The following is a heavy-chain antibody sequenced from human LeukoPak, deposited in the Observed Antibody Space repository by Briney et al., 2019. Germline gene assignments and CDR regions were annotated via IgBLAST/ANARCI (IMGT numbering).Heavy chain of an antibody. CDR1: GYTFTSYG. Sequence: GASVKVSCKASGYTFTSYGISWVRQAPGQGLEWMGWISGYNGHTKNARKLQGRVTMTTDTSTSTAYMELRSLRSDDTAVYYCARDGRHRYYYDSSGFYGSWFDPWGQGTLVTVSS. J-gene: IGHJ5*02. V-gene: IGHV1-18*01. D-gene: IGHD3-22*01. CDR3: ARDGRHRYYYDSSGFYGSWFDP. CDR2: ISGYNGHT.